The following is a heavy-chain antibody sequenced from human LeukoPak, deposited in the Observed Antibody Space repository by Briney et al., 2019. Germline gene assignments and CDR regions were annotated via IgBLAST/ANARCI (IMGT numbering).Heavy chain of an antibody. J-gene: IGHJ5*02. CDR2: INPNSGGT. Sequence: ASVKVSCKASGYTFTGYYMHWVRQAPGQGLEWMGWINPNSGGTNYAQKFQGRVTMTRDTSISTAYMELSRLRSDDTAVYYCARGIAVYGDYELYNWFDPGGQGTLVTVSS. CDR1: GYTFTGYY. D-gene: IGHD4-17*01. CDR3: ARGIAVYGDYELYNWFDP. V-gene: IGHV1-2*02.